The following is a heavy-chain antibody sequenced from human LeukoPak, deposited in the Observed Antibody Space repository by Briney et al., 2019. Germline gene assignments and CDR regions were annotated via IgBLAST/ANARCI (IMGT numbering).Heavy chain of an antibody. CDR1: GYTFTSYG. CDR3: AVDYGSGTYDR. J-gene: IGHJ4*02. D-gene: IGHD3-10*01. CDR2: ISGYNGIT. V-gene: IGHV1-18*01. Sequence: ASVTVSCKASGYTFTSYGISWVRQAPGQGLEWMGWISGYNGITNYAQKFQGRVTMTTDTSTSTAYMEMTSLRSDDTAVYYCAVDYGSGTYDRWGQGTLVTVSS.